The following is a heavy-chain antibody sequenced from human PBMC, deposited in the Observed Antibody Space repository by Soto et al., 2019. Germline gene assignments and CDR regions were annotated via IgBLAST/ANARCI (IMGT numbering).Heavy chain of an antibody. V-gene: IGHV3-9*01. D-gene: IGHD5-12*01. CDR1: GFTFDDYA. CDR3: AKAPVDLEYFQP. J-gene: IGHJ1*01. Sequence: DVQLVESGGGLVQPGRSLRLSCAASGFTFDDYAMHWVRQAPGKGLEWVSGISWNSGSIGYADSVKGRFTISRDNAKNSLYLQMNSLRAEDTALYYCAKAPVDLEYFQPWGQGTLVTVSS. CDR2: ISWNSGSI.